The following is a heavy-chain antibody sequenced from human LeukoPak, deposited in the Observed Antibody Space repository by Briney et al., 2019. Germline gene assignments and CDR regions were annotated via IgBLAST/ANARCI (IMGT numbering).Heavy chain of an antibody. V-gene: IGHV3-74*01. CDR3: AKGRRDGYNLLIDY. D-gene: IGHD5-24*01. CDR1: GFTFGRYW. J-gene: IGHJ4*02. CDR2: ITTDGSGT. Sequence: GGSLRLSCADSGFTFGRYWMHWVRQAPGKGLVWVSHITTDGSGTSHADSVKGRFTISRDNSKNTLYLQMNSLRAEDTAVYYCAKGRRDGYNLLIDYWGQGTLVTVSS.